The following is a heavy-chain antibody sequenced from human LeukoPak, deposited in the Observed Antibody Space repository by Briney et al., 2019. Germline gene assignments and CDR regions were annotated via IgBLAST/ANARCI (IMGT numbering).Heavy chain of an antibody. J-gene: IGHJ5*02. CDR2: IKQDGSEK. Sequence: PGGSLRLSCAASGFTFSSYAMSWVRQAPGKGLEWVANIKQDGSEKYYVDSVKGRFTISRDNAKNSLYLQMNSLRAEDTAVYYCARVGCSGGSCYSGRGPFDPWGQGTLVTVSS. CDR1: GFTFSSYA. D-gene: IGHD2-15*01. V-gene: IGHV3-7*01. CDR3: ARVGCSGGSCYSGRGPFDP.